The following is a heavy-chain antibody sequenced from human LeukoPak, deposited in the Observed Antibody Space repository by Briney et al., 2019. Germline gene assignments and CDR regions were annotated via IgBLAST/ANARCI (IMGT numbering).Heavy chain of an antibody. V-gene: IGHV4-34*01. CDR3: ARRTVTTVGSRYYYYYYMDV. CDR1: GGSFSGYY. Sequence: SSETLSLTCAVYGGSFSGYYWSWIRQPPGKGLEWIGEINHSGSINYNPSLKSRVTISVDTSKNQFSLKLSSVTAADTAVYYGARRTVTTVGSRYYYYYYMDVWGKGTTVTVSS. J-gene: IGHJ6*03. D-gene: IGHD4-17*01. CDR2: INHSGSI.